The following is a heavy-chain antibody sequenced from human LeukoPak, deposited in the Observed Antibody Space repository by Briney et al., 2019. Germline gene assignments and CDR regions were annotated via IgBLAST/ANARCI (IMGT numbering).Heavy chain of an antibody. V-gene: IGHV3-30*04. Sequence: PGRSLRLSCAASGFTFSSYAMHWVRQAPGKGLEWVAVISYDGSNKYYADSVKGRFTISRDNSKNTLYLQMNSLRAEDTAVYYCARGHTCGYNHDAFDIWGQGTMVTVSS. D-gene: IGHD3-22*01. CDR3: ARGHTCGYNHDAFDI. CDR2: ISYDGSNK. CDR1: GFTFSSYA. J-gene: IGHJ3*02.